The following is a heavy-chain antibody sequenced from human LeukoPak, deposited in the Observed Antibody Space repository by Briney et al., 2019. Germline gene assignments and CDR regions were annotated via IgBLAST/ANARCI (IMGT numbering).Heavy chain of an antibody. CDR3: AKKGPSITVAGLLAHWYFDL. J-gene: IGHJ2*01. CDR1: GFTVSAYA. V-gene: IGHV3-23*01. CDR2: IYDDNT. D-gene: IGHD6-19*01. Sequence: GVSLRLSCAASGFTVSAYAMAWVRQAPGKGLERVSTIYDDNTYYADSVKGRFTITRDNSKNTLYLQMSSLRAEDTAVYYCAKKGPSITVAGLLAHWYFDLWGRGTLATVSS.